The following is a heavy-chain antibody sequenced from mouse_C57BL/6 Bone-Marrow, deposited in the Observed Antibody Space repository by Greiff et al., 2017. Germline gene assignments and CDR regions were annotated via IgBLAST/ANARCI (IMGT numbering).Heavy chain of an antibody. V-gene: IGHV1-55*01. CDR2: INPTSGRT. D-gene: IGHD4-1*02. J-gene: IGHJ2*01. CDR3: ARSGQLERSFDY. Sequence: QVQLQQPGAELVKPGASVKMSCKASGYTFTSYWITWVKQRPGQGLEWIGDINPTSGRTNYTEKFKSKAILTVDTSSNTAYLQLSSLTSEDSAVFYCARSGQLERSFDYWGQGTTLTVSS. CDR1: GYTFTSYW.